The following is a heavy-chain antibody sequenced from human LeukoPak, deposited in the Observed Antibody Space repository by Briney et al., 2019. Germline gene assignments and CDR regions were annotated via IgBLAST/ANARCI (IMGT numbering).Heavy chain of an antibody. V-gene: IGHV1-2*04. CDR1: GYTFTSYA. CDR3: ARDHGHYDFWSGYYSQYYFDY. CDR2: INPNSGGT. Sequence: ASVKVSCKASGYTFTSYAMHWVRQAPGQGLEWMGWINPNSGGTNYAQKFQGWVTMTRDTSISTAYMELSRLRSDDTAVYYCARDHGHYDFWSGYYSQYYFDYWGQGTLVTVSS. J-gene: IGHJ4*02. D-gene: IGHD3-3*01.